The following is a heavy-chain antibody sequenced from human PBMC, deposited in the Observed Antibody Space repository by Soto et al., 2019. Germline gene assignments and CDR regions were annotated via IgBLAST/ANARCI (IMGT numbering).Heavy chain of an antibody. Sequence: GGSVQVSCKASGYTFTSYDINWVGQATEQGLEWMGWMNPNSGNTGYAQKCQGRVTMTRNTSISTAYMELSSLRSEDTAVYYCARVLPTRITRVRGVIITETLPADYWG. CDR3: ARVLPTRITRVRGVIITETLPADY. D-gene: IGHD3-10*01. J-gene: IGHJ4*01. CDR1: GYTFTSYD. V-gene: IGHV1-8*01. CDR2: MNPNSGNT.